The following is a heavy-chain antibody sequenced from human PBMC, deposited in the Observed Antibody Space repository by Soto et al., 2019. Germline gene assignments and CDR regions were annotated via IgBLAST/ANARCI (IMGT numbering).Heavy chain of an antibody. J-gene: IGHJ4*02. Sequence: EVQLLESGGGLVQPGGSLRLSRTASGFTFNNYAMSWVRQAPGKGLQWVSTISGSGGGTYYADSVKGRFTISRDNSKNTLFLQMNSLRGEDTAVYYCAKEGGSSWYYFDYWGQGTLVTGSS. D-gene: IGHD6-13*01. CDR2: ISGSGGGT. CDR1: GFTFNNYA. V-gene: IGHV3-23*01. CDR3: AKEGGSSWYYFDY.